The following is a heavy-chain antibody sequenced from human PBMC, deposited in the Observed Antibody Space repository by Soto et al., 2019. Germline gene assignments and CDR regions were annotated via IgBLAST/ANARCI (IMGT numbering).Heavy chain of an antibody. CDR2: ISGSGETT. Sequence: GGSLRLSCAASGFKFNYYAMSWVRQAPGKGPEWVSAISGSGETTFYRDSVKGRFTIPRDNSKNTVYLSMNSLRDEDTAVYFCAKVRDYYDSSGSYYTGAFDIWGQGAEVTVSS. V-gene: IGHV3-23*01. D-gene: IGHD3-22*01. CDR3: AKVRDYYDSSGSYYTGAFDI. CDR1: GFKFNYYA. J-gene: IGHJ3*02.